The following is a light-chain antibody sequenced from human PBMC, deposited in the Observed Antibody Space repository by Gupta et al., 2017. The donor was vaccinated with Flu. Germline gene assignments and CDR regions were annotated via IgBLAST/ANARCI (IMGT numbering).Light chain of an antibody. CDR2: QNT. J-gene: IGLJ2*01. V-gene: IGLV3-1*01. CDR3: QAWDKYAVV. CDR1: NLGDEY. Sequence: SFDLTQTPSVSVSPGQPATITCSGDNLGDEYVSWYQQKPGQSPVLVIYQNTKRPSEIPGRFSGSSSGITASLTITGTQGMDEADYYCQAWDKYAVVFGGGTKLTVL.